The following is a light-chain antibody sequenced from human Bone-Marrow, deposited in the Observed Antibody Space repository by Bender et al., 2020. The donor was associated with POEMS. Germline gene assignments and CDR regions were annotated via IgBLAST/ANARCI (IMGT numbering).Light chain of an antibody. CDR3: SSYAFFRWV. CDR1: KLGEEY. V-gene: IGLV3-1*01. CDR2: QDT. Sequence: SYELTQPPSVSVSPGQTATITCSGEKLGEEYACWYQQKPGQSPVVVIYQDTKRPSGIPERFSGSTSGNTASLTISGLQAEDEADYYCSSYAFFRWVFGGGTQVTVL. J-gene: IGLJ3*02.